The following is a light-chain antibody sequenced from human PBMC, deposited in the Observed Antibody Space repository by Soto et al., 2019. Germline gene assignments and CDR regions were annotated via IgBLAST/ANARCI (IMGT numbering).Light chain of an antibody. J-gene: IGLJ2*01. CDR1: SSNIGGNT. V-gene: IGLV1-44*01. CDR2: SNN. CDR3: AAWDDSLNGGA. Sequence: QAVVTQPPSASGTPGQRVTISCSGSSSNIGGNTVNWYQQLPGTAPKLLIYSNNQRPSGVPDRFSGSKSGTSASLAISGLQSEDEADYYCAAWDDSLNGGAFGGGTKLTVL.